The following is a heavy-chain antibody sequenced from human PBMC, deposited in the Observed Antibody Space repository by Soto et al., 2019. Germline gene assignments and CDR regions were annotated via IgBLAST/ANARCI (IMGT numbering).Heavy chain of an antibody. J-gene: IGHJ4*02. CDR3: ARTIQLWLPFDY. CDR2: ISSNGRST. CDR1: GFTFSTYA. D-gene: IGHD5-18*01. Sequence: GGSLRLSCATSGFTFSTYAMHWVRQAPGKGLEYVSAISSNGRSTYYANSVKGRFTISADKSISTAYLQWSSLKASDTAMYYCARTIQLWLPFDYWGQGTLVTVSS. V-gene: IGHV3-64*01.